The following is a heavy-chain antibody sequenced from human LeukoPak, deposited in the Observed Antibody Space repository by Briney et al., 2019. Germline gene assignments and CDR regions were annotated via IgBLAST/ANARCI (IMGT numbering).Heavy chain of an antibody. CDR3: AKDTVYSSG. V-gene: IGHV3-9*01. CDR2: ISWNSGRI. CDR1: GFTFDDYA. D-gene: IGHD6-19*01. Sequence: PGRSLRLSCAASGFTFDDYAMHWVRQAPGKGLEWVSGISWNSGRIGYADSVQGRFPISRDNAKNSLYLQMTSLRAEDTALYYCAKDTVYSSGWGQGTLVTVSS. J-gene: IGHJ4*02.